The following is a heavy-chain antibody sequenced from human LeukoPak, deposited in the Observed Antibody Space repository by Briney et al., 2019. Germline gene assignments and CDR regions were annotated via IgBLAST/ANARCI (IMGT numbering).Heavy chain of an antibody. CDR2: ITGDDST. Sequence: GGSLRLSCAASGFTFGTFAFSWVRQAPGKGLEWVSSITGDDSTYYADSVKGRFTISRDTSSNTLYLQMNSLRAEDTAMYYCAKEGDTALVTGYFDLWGRGTLVTVSS. CDR1: GFTFGTFA. D-gene: IGHD5-18*01. CDR3: AKEGDTALVTGYFDL. J-gene: IGHJ2*01. V-gene: IGHV3-23*01.